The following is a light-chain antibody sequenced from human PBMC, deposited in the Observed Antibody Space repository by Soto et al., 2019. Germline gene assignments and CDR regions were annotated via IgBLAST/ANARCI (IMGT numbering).Light chain of an antibody. CDR3: QKYNSAPRT. CDR2: AAS. CDR1: QGIIDY. Sequence: DIQMTQSPSSLAASVGDRVTITCRASQGIIDYLAWYQQKPGKAPKLLIYAASTLQSGVTSRSSSSGAGTDFTLTITSLQPEDVATYYCQKYNSAPRTFGQGTKVEIK. V-gene: IGKV1-27*01. J-gene: IGKJ1*01.